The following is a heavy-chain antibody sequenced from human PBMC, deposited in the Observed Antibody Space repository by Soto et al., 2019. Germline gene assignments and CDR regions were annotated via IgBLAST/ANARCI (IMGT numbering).Heavy chain of an antibody. V-gene: IGHV1-2*04. CDR3: AISHYYDSSGSYYYGMDV. CDR1: GYTFTGYY. CDR2: INPNSGGT. Sequence: ASVKVSCKASGYTFTGYYMHWVRQAPGQGLEWMGWINPNSGGTNYAQKFQGWVTMTRDTSISTAYMELGRLRSDDTAVYYCAISHYYDSSGSYYYGMDVWGQGTTVTVSS. D-gene: IGHD3-22*01. J-gene: IGHJ6*02.